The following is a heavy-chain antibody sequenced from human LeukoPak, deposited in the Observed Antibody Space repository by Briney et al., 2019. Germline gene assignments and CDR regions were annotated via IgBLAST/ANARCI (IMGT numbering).Heavy chain of an antibody. V-gene: IGHV1-8*03. CDR1: GYTFTSCD. CDR3: AKGDTYYYDSSGYYY. CDR2: MNPNSGNT. D-gene: IGHD3-22*01. Sequence: ASVKVSCKASGYTFTSCDINWVRQATGQGLEWMGWMNPNSGNTGYAQKFQGRVTITRNTSISTAYMELSSLRAEDTAVYYCAKGDTYYYDSSGYYYWGQGTLVTVSS. J-gene: IGHJ4*02.